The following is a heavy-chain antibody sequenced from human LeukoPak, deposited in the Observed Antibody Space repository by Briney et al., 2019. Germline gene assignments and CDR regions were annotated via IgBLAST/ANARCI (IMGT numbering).Heavy chain of an antibody. Sequence: PGGSLRLSCAASGFTFSSYEMSWVRQAPGKGLEWVSYISSSGSTIYYADSVKGRFTISRDNAKNSLYLQMNSLRAEDTAVYYCARDPSPVSGSYYCDYWGQGTLVTVSS. D-gene: IGHD1-26*01. CDR3: ARDPSPVSGSYYCDY. CDR2: ISSSGSTI. V-gene: IGHV3-48*03. J-gene: IGHJ4*02. CDR1: GFTFSSYE.